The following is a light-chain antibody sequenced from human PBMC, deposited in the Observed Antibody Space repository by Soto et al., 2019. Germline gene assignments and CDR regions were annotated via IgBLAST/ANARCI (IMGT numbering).Light chain of an antibody. CDR1: QSVRSY. CDR2: DAS. CDR3: QQYNTWPRT. J-gene: IGKJ1*01. Sequence: EIVLTQSPATLSLSPGERVTVFCRASQSVRSYLAWYQQKPGQAPRLLIYDASNRATGIPARFSGSGSGTEFTLTISSLQSEDFAVYYCQQYNTWPRTFGQGTKVDIK. V-gene: IGKV3-11*01.